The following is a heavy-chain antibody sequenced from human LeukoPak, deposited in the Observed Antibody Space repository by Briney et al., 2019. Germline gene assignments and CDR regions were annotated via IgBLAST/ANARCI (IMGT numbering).Heavy chain of an antibody. D-gene: IGHD2-21*02. Sequence: SETLSLTCTVSGGSISSYYWSWIRQPPGKGLEWIGYIYYSGSTNYNPSLKSRVTISVDTSKNQFSLKLSSVTAADTAVYYCARRVVVTPGDWFDPWGQGTLVTVSS. V-gene: IGHV4-59*01. J-gene: IGHJ5*02. CDR2: IYYSGST. CDR3: ARRVVVTPGDWFDP. CDR1: GGSISSYY.